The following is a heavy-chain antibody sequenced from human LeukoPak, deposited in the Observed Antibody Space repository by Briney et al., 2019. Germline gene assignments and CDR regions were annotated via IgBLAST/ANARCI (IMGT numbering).Heavy chain of an antibody. CDR2: MYYAGST. V-gene: IGHV4-39*01. Sequence: SETLSLTCNVSGGSLSTNSYYWGWIRQSPGKGLEWFASMYYAGSTYHNPSLKSRVTISIDTSKNQVSMNLTSVTAADTAVYYCASRPPVSGYVVSWGQGTLATVSS. CDR1: GGSLSTNSYY. D-gene: IGHD5-12*01. CDR3: ASRPPVSGYVVS. J-gene: IGHJ4*02.